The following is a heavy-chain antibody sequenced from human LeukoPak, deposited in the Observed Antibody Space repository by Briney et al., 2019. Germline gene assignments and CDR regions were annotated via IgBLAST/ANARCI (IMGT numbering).Heavy chain of an antibody. CDR1: GFTFSSYA. D-gene: IGHD4-23*01. Sequence: GGSLRLSCAASGFTFSSYAMSWVRQAPGKGLEWVSGISGSGAYTYYADSVKGRFTISRDNSKNTLYLQMNSLRAEDTAVYYCAKDQTDDYGGNSGLFDYWGQGTLVTVSS. CDR3: AKDQTDDYGGNSGLFDY. CDR2: ISGSGAYT. J-gene: IGHJ4*02. V-gene: IGHV3-23*01.